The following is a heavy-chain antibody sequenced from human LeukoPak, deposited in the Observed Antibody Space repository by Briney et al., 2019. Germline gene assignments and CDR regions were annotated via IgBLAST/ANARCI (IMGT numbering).Heavy chain of an antibody. CDR3: ARDLNWETY. V-gene: IGHV4-34*01. J-gene: IGHJ4*02. CDR2: INHSGST. D-gene: IGHD7-27*01. CDR1: GGSFSGYY. Sequence: SETLSLTCAVYGGSFSGYYWNWIRQSPGKGLEWIGEINHSGSTNYNPSLKSRVTILLDTSKNQFSLKLSSVTAADTAVYYCARDLNWETYWGQGTLVSVSS.